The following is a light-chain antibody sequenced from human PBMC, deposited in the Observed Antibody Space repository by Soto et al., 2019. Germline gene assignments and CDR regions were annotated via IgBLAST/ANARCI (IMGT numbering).Light chain of an antibody. CDR3: QQFYNWPRT. J-gene: IGKJ1*01. CDR2: GAS. Sequence: EIVMTQSPGTLSVSPGERATLSCRASQSVSNNLAWYQQKPGQAPRLLIYGASTRATGIPARFSGSGSETEFTLTISSLQSEDFAVYYCQQFYNWPRTFGQGTKVDIK. V-gene: IGKV3-15*01. CDR1: QSVSNN.